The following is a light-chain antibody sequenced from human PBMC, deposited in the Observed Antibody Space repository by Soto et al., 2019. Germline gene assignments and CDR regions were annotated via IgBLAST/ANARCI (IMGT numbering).Light chain of an antibody. Sequence: VLTQSPGTLSLSPGERATLSCRASQAIDNFLAWYQQRPGQAPRLLIYDASNRATGAPTRFSGRGSGTDCTLTISSLEPEYFGVYYCQQRSTWPGTFGQGTTLDFK. CDR2: DAS. J-gene: IGKJ2*01. CDR1: QAIDNF. CDR3: QQRSTWPGT. V-gene: IGKV3-11*01.